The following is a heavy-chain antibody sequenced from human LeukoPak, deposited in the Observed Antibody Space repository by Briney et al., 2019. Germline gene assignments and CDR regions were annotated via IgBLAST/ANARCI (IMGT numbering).Heavy chain of an antibody. CDR1: GFTVSSNY. V-gene: IGHV3-66*01. Sequence: GGSLRLSCAASGFTVSSNYMSWVRQAPGKGLEWVSVIYSGGSTYYADSVKGRFTISRDNSKNTLYLQMNSLRAEDTAVYYCAISIYSGYDSDAFDIWGQGTMVTVSS. CDR2: IYSGGST. CDR3: AISIYSGYDSDAFDI. D-gene: IGHD5-12*01. J-gene: IGHJ3*02.